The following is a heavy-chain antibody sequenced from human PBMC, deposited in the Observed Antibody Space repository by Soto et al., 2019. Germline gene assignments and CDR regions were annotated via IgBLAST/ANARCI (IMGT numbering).Heavy chain of an antibody. Sequence: SETLSLTCAVYGGSFSGYYWSWIRQPPGKGLEWIGEINHSGSTNYNPSLKSRVTISVDTSKNQFSLKLSSVTAADTAVYYCARGFGGFYDSSGYRYYFDYWGQGTLVTVSS. CDR3: ARGFGGFYDSSGYRYYFDY. D-gene: IGHD3-22*01. CDR1: GGSFSGYY. J-gene: IGHJ4*02. V-gene: IGHV4-34*01. CDR2: INHSGST.